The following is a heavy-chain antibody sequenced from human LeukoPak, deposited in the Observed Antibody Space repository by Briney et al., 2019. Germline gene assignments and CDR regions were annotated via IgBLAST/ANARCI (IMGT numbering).Heavy chain of an antibody. V-gene: IGHV3-23*01. CDR2: ISGSGGST. Sequence: PGGSLRLSCAASGFTFSSSAMSWVRQVPGKGLEWVSAISGSGGSTYYADSVKGRFTISRDNSKNTLYLQMNSLRAEDTAIYYCVRDGEYSHGIDFDYWGQGTLVTVSP. D-gene: IGHD3-10*01. CDR3: VRDGEYSHGIDFDY. CDR1: GFTFSSSA. J-gene: IGHJ4*02.